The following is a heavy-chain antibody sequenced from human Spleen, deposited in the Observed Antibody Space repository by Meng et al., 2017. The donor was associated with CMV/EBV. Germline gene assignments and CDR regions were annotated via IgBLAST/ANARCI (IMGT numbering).Heavy chain of an antibody. J-gene: IGHJ4*02. CDR2: ASNKTYTHTT. V-gene: IGHV3-72*01. CDR1: FSGPS. D-gene: IGHD3-10*01. Sequence: FSGPSMDWVRQTPGEGLAWVGRASNKTYTHTTEYAASVKGRFTISRDDSKNSLYLEMNSLKIEDTAVYYCARMAVIERYLSEYYFDFWGRGTLVTVSS. CDR3: ARMAVIERYLSEYYFDF.